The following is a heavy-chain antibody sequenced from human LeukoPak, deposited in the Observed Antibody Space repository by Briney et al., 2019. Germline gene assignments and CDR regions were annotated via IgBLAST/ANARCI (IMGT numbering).Heavy chain of an antibody. CDR3: AKAQAVAGGRWFDP. J-gene: IGHJ5*02. D-gene: IGHD6-19*01. Sequence: GGSLRLSCAASGFTFSSYAMSWVRQAPGKGLEWVSAISGSGGSTYYADSVRGRFTISRDNSKNTLYLQMNSLRAEDTAVYYCAKAQAVAGGRWFDPRGQGTLVTVSS. CDR2: ISGSGGST. V-gene: IGHV3-23*01. CDR1: GFTFSSYA.